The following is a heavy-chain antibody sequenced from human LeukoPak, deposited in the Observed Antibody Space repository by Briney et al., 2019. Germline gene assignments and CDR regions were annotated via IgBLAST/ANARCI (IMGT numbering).Heavy chain of an antibody. CDR2: ISAYNGNT. V-gene: IGHV1-18*04. CDR3: ARLFKTGEFDY. Sequence: GASVTVSCTASGYTFTDYYIHWVRQAPGQGLEWMGWISAYNGNTNYAQKLQGRVTMTTDTSTSTAYMELRSLRSDDTAVYYCARLFKTGEFDYWGQGTLVTVSS. J-gene: IGHJ4*02. CDR1: GYTFTDYY. D-gene: IGHD2-8*02.